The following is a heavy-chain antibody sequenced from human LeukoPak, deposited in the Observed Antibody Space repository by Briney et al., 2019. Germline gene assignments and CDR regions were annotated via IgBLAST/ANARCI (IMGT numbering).Heavy chain of an antibody. J-gene: IGHJ4*02. V-gene: IGHV3-33*06. CDR1: GFTFSSYG. D-gene: IGHD2-15*01. CDR3: AKNRGDITSSRVGCDY. CDR2: IWYDGSHK. Sequence: PGRSLRLSCAASGFTFSSYGFHWVRQAPGKGLEWVALIWYDGSHKYYADSVKGRFTISRDNPKNTLYLQMNTLRAEDTAVYYCAKNRGDITSSRVGCDYWGQGALVTVSS.